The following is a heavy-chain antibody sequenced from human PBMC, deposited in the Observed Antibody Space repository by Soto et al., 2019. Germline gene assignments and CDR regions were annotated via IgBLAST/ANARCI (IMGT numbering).Heavy chain of an antibody. V-gene: IGHV4-39*01. CDR3: AIHEVLTTVTFIYYFDY. J-gene: IGHJ4*02. CDR1: GGSISSSSYY. D-gene: IGHD4-17*01. Sequence: QLQLQESGPGLVKPSETLSLTCTVSGGSISSSSYYWGWIRQPPGKGLEWIGSIYYSGSTYYNPSLKSRVTISVDTSKNQFSLKLSSVTAADTAVYYCAIHEVLTTVTFIYYFDYWGQGTLVTVSS. CDR2: IYYSGST.